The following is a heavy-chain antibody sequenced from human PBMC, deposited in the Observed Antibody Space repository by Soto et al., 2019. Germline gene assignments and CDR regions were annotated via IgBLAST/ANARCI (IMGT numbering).Heavy chain of an antibody. CDR2: IYYSGST. D-gene: IGHD6-13*01. CDR3: ERDRGSSWYGDYYYGMDV. CDR1: GGSISSGGYY. V-gene: IGHV4-61*08. J-gene: IGHJ6*02. Sequence: NPXSSLSLVCTVCGGSISSGGYYWSWIRQHPGKGLEWIGYIYYSGSTNYNPSLKSRVTISVETSKNQFSLKLSSVTAADTAVYYCERDRGSSWYGDYYYGMDVRGPGTTVTVSS.